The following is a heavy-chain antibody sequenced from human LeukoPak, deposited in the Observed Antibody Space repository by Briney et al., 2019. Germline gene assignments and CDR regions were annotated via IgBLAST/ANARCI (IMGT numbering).Heavy chain of an antibody. Sequence: SETLSLTCTVSGGSISSYYWSWIRQSPGKGLEWIGYVYYSGSTNYNPSLKSRVTISVDTSKNQFSLNLSSVTAADTAVYYCARVRRYCSSTSCYTDYYYYMDVWGKGTTVTVSS. CDR2: VYYSGST. CDR3: ARVRRYCSSTSCYTDYYYYMDV. V-gene: IGHV4-59*01. J-gene: IGHJ6*03. D-gene: IGHD2-2*02. CDR1: GGSISSYY.